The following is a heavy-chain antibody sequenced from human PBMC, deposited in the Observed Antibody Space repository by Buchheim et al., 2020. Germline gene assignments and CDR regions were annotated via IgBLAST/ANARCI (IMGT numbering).Heavy chain of an antibody. CDR2: INHSGST. CDR1: GGSFSGYY. Sequence: QVQLQQWGAGLLKPSETLSLTCAVYGGSFSGYYWSWIRQPPGKGLEWIGEINHSGSTNYNPSLKSRVTISVDTSKNQFSLKLSAVTAADTAVYYCATVVVAASGDWFDPWGQGTL. J-gene: IGHJ5*02. CDR3: ATVVVAASGDWFDP. V-gene: IGHV4-34*01. D-gene: IGHD2-15*01.